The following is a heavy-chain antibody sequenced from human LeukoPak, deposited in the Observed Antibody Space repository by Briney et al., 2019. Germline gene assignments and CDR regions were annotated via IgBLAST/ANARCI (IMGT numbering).Heavy chain of an antibody. CDR2: IIPIFGTA. CDR3: ARGLGTSVRPYYYYYMDV. J-gene: IGHJ6*03. CDR1: GGTFSSYA. Sequence: EASVKVSCKASGGTFSSYAISWVRQAPGQGLEWMGGIIPIFGTANYALKFQGRVTITADESTSTAYMELSSLRSEDTAVYYCARGLGTSVRPYYYYYMDVWGKGTTVTVSS. V-gene: IGHV1-69*01. D-gene: IGHD3-16*01.